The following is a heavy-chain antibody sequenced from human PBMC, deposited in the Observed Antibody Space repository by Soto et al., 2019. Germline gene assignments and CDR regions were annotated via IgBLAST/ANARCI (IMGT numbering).Heavy chain of an antibody. J-gene: IGHJ5*02. CDR3: ARAVGRRGMCWGYNWFDP. CDR2: ITPNSGAT. V-gene: IGHV1-2*02. CDR1: GYTFIDHY. D-gene: IGHD3-16*01. Sequence: GASVKVSCKASGYTFIDHYIHWVRQAPGQGLEWMGWITPNSGATKYAQKFQGRVTMTRDASINTAYVDVTGLTFDDTAVYFCARAVGRRGMCWGYNWFDPWGQGTLVTVSS.